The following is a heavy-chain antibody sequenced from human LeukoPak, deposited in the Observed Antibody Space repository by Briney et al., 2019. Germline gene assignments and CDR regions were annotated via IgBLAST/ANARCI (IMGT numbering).Heavy chain of an antibody. V-gene: IGHV3-21*04. CDR3: ARENDSGWSGPFDY. CDR1: GFTFSSYS. Sequence: GGSLRLSCAASGFTFSSYSMNWVRQAPGKGLEWVSSISSSSSYIYYADSVKGRFTISRDNAKNSLYLQVNSLRAEDTAVYYCARENDSGWSGPFDYWGQGTLVTVSS. CDR2: ISSSSSYI. D-gene: IGHD6-19*01. J-gene: IGHJ4*02.